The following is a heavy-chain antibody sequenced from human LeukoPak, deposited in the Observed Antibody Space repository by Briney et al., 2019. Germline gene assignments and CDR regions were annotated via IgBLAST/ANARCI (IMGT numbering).Heavy chain of an antibody. CDR1: GFTFSSYS. J-gene: IGHJ4*02. D-gene: IGHD2-15*01. CDR3: AKYIVATNSNLVAATRRYFDY. V-gene: IGHV3-23*01. Sequence: GGSLRLSCAASGFTFSSYSMSWVRQAPGKGLEWVSVISDSGGYTSYADSVKGRFTISRDNSKNTLYLQMNSLSAEDTAVYYCAKYIVATNSNLVAATRRYFDYWGQGTLVTVSS. CDR2: ISDSGGYT.